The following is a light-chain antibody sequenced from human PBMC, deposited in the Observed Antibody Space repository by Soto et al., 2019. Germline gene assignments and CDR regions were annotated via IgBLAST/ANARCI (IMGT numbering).Light chain of an antibody. CDR3: QQRSNWPTWT. CDR2: GAS. CDR1: QSVSSN. V-gene: IGKV3-15*01. J-gene: IGKJ1*01. Sequence: EIVLTQSPATLSLSPGERATLSCGASQSVSSNLAWYQQKPGQAPRLLIYGASTRATGIPARFSGSGSGTEFTLTISSLQSEDFAVYYCQQRSNWPTWTFGQGTKVDIK.